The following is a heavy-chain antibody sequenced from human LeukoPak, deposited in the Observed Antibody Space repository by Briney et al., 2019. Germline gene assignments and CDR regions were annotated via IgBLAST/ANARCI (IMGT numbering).Heavy chain of an antibody. CDR1: GSTFSSYA. CDR2: ISGSGGST. D-gene: IGHD2-2*01. CDR3: ATALGVGYCSSTSCHFGY. Sequence: GGSLRLSCAASGSTFSSYAMSWVRQAPGKGLEWVSAISGSGGSTYYADSVKGRFTISRDNSKNTLYLQMNSLRAEDTAVYYCATALGVGYCSSTSCHFGYWGQGTLVTVS. V-gene: IGHV3-23*01. J-gene: IGHJ4*02.